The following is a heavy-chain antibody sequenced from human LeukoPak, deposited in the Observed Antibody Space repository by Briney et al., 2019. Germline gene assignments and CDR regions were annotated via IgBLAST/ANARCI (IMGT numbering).Heavy chain of an antibody. J-gene: IGHJ5*02. CDR3: AGSYSGSYWFDP. CDR1: GGSISSYY. D-gene: IGHD6-13*01. Sequence: SETLSLTCTVSGGSISSYYCSWIRQPPGKGLEWIGYIYYSGSTNYNPSLKSRVTISVDTSKNQFSLKLSSVTAADTAVYYCAGSYSGSYWFDPWGQGTLVTVSS. V-gene: IGHV4-59*01. CDR2: IYYSGST.